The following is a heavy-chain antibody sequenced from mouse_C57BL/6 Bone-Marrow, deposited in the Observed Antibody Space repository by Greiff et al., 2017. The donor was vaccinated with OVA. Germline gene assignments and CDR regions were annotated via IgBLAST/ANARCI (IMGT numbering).Heavy chain of an antibody. CDR2: IDPEDGET. D-gene: IGHD2-2*01. CDR1: GFNIKDYY. J-gene: IGHJ4*01. V-gene: IGHV14-2*01. CDR3: ATLWLRRGIDYAMDY. Sequence: EVQLQQSGAELVKPGASVKLSCTASGFNIKDYYMHWVKQRTEQGLEWIGRIDPEDGETKYAPKFQGKATITADTSSNTAYLQLSSLTSEDSAVYYCATLWLRRGIDYAMDYWGQGTSVTVSS.